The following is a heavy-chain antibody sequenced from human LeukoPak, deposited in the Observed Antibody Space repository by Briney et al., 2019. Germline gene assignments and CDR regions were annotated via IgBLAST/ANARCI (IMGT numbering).Heavy chain of an antibody. D-gene: IGHD1-26*01. CDR2: ISNDERNK. V-gene: IGHV3-30*04. J-gene: IGHJ6*03. CDR1: GFTFTNFA. Sequence: PGGSLRLSCAASGFTFTNFAMHWVRQAPGKGLEWVAVISNDERNKYYADSVKGRFTISRDNAKNSLYLQMNSLRAEDTAVYYCAKGHPTTNYYFNMDVWGKGTTVTVSS. CDR3: AKGHPTTNYYFNMDV.